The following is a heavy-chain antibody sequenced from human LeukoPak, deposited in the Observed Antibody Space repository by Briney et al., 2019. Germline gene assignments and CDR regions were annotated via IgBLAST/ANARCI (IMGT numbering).Heavy chain of an antibody. CDR2: INHSGST. V-gene: IGHV4-34*01. CDR3: ARGQIRGHIVVVTRVPRGHYFDY. CDR1: GGSFSGYY. D-gene: IGHD2-21*02. Sequence: SETLSLTCAVYGGSFSGYYWSWIRQPPGKGLEWIGEINHSGSTNYNPSLKSRVTISVDTSKNQFSLKLSSVTAADTAVYSCARGQIRGHIVVVTRVPRGHYFDYWGQGTLVTVSS. J-gene: IGHJ4*02.